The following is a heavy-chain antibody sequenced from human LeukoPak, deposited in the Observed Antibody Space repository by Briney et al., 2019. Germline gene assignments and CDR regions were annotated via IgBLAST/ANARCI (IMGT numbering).Heavy chain of an antibody. D-gene: IGHD3-10*01. CDR1: TYIFNKYY. CDR3: ASGGEFRGSAFDI. CDR2: INPTSGRT. Sequence: ASVKVSGKASTYIFNKYYIHWVRQAPGRGLEWMGIINPTSGRTSYAQNFQARVTMTRDMSTNTMYMDLSSLKSEDTAVYYCASGGEFRGSAFDIWGQGTTVIVSS. J-gene: IGHJ3*02. V-gene: IGHV1-46*02.